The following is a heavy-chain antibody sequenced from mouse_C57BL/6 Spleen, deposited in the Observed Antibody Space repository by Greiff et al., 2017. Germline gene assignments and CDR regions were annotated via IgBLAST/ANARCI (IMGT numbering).Heavy chain of an antibody. J-gene: IGHJ4*01. CDR1: GYAFSSYW. D-gene: IGHD2-4*01. V-gene: IGHV1-80*01. CDR3: ARRRVYDHDARDY. CDR2: LYPGDGDT. Sequence: QVHVKQSGAELVKPGASVKISCKASGYAFSSYWMNWVKQRHGKGLEWIGQLYPGDGDTKYNGKFKGKATLTADKSPSTAYMQLSSLISEDSAVYFCARRRVYDHDARDYWGQGTSGTVPS.